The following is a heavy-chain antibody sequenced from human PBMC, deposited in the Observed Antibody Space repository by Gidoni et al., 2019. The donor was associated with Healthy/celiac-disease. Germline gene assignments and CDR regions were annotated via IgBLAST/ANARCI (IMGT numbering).Heavy chain of an antibody. V-gene: IGHV4-30-2*01. J-gene: IGHJ4*02. CDR1: GGAISSGGYS. CDR3: AHYDSSGYYYDY. CDR2: IYHSGST. D-gene: IGHD3-22*01. Sequence: QLQLQESGSGLVKPSQTLSLTCAVSGGAISSGGYSWSWIRQPPGKGLEWIGYIYHSGSTYYNPSLKSRVTISVDRSKNQFSLKLSSVTAADTAVYYCAHYDSSGYYYDYWGQGTLVTVSS.